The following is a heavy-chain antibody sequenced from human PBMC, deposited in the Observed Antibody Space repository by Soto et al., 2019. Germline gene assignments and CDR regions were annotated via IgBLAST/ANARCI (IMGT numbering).Heavy chain of an antibody. CDR3: ARPNCSSTSCPPYGMDV. CDR2: INPNSGGT. Sequence: RASVKVSCKASGYTFTGYYMHWVRQAPGQGLEWMGWINPNSGGTNYAQKFQGRVTMTRDTSISTAYMELSRLRSDDTAVYYCARPNCSSTSCPPYGMDVWGQGTTVTVSS. V-gene: IGHV1-2*02. J-gene: IGHJ6*02. D-gene: IGHD2-2*01. CDR1: GYTFTGYY.